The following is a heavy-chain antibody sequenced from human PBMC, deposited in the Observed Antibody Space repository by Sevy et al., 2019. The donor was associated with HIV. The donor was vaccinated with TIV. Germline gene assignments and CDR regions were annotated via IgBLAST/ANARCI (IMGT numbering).Heavy chain of an antibody. CDR2: IYTSGST. CDR3: ARGGYYDILTGYAFDI. Sequence: SETLSLTCTVSGGSISSGSYYWSWIRQPAGKGLEWIGRIYTSGSTNYHPSLKSRVTISVDTSKNQFSLKLSSVTAADTAVYYCARGGYYDILTGYAFDIWGQGTMVTVSS. V-gene: IGHV4-61*02. CDR1: GGSISSGSYY. J-gene: IGHJ3*02. D-gene: IGHD3-9*01.